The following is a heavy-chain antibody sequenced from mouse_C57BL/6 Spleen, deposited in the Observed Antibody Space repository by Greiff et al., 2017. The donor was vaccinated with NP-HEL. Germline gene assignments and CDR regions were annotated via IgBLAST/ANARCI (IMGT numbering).Heavy chain of an antibody. CDR3: TRDDYDWFAY. V-gene: IGHV1-15*01. CDR2: IDPETGGT. D-gene: IGHD2-4*01. CDR1: GYTFTDYE. Sequence: VQLQQSGAELVRPGASVTLSCKASGYTFTDYEMHWVKQTPVHGLEWIGAIDPETGGTAYNQKFKGKAILTADKSSRTAYMELRSLTSEDSAVYYCTRDDYDWFAYWGQGTLVTVSA. J-gene: IGHJ3*01.